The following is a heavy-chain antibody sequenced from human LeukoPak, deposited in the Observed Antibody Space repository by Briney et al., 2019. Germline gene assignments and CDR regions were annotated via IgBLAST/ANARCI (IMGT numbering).Heavy chain of an antibody. CDR2: ISSSSSYI. D-gene: IGHD5-18*01. Sequence: PGGSLRLSCAASGFTISSYSMNWVRQAPGKGLEWVSSISSSSSYIYYADSVKGRFTISRDNAKNSLYLQMNSLRAEDTAVYYCAPTSGWLQPFDYWGQGTLVTVSS. V-gene: IGHV3-21*01. J-gene: IGHJ4*02. CDR1: GFTISSYS. CDR3: APTSGWLQPFDY.